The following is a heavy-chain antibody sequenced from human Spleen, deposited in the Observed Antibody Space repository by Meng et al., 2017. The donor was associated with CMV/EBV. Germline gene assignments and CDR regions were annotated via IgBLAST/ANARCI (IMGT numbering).Heavy chain of an antibody. D-gene: IGHD2-2*01. V-gene: IGHV1-69*05. J-gene: IGHJ4*02. CDR3: ASMGYCSSTSCRGGDY. CDR2: IIPIFGTA. CDR1: GGTFSSYA. Sequence: SGGTFSSYASSWVRQAPGQGLEWMGGIIPIFGTANYAQKFQGRVTITTDESTSTAYMELSSLRSEDTAVYYCASMGYCSSTSCRGGDYWGQGTLVTVSS.